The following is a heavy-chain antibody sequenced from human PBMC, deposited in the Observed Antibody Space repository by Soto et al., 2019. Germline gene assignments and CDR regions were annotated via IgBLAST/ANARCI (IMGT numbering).Heavy chain of an antibody. D-gene: IGHD3-16*01. Sequence: QVQLVQSGAEVRKPGASVKVSCKASGYTFTTYGISWVRQAPGQGLEWMGWISGYNGHTKYAQKFQGRVTMTTDTSTSTVYMEMRSLRSDDTAVYYCAREGEMPYYYHGLDVWGQGTTVTVSS. J-gene: IGHJ6*02. CDR2: ISGYNGHT. V-gene: IGHV1-18*01. CDR1: GYTFTTYG. CDR3: AREGEMPYYYHGLDV.